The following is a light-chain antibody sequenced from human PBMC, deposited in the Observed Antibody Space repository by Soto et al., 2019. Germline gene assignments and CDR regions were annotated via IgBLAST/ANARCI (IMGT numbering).Light chain of an antibody. CDR1: SGSVSTNNY. CDR2: ATN. Sequence: QTVVTQEPSFSVSPGRAVTLTCGLSSGSVSTNNYPAWYQQTPGQAPRTLISATNSRSSGIPGRFSGSSLGNKAALTITGALAGDESDYYCLLYVGSGILVFCGGTKLTV. V-gene: IGLV8-61*01. CDR3: LLYVGSGILV. J-gene: IGLJ3*02.